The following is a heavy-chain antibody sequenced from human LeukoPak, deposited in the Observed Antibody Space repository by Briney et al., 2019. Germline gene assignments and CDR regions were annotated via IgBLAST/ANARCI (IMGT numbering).Heavy chain of an antibody. Sequence: ASVKVSCKASGYTFTGYYMHWVRQAPGQGLEWMGWINPNSGGTNYAQKFQGRVTMTRDTSISTAYMELNRLRSDDTAVYYCARGKVYDSSGYYYGSNDYWGQGTLVTVSS. V-gene: IGHV1-2*02. J-gene: IGHJ4*02. CDR3: ARGKVYDSSGYYYGSNDY. D-gene: IGHD3-22*01. CDR2: INPNSGGT. CDR1: GYTFTGYY.